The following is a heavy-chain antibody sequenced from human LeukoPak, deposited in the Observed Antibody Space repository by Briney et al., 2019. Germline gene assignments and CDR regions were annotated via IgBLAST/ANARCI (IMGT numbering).Heavy chain of an antibody. CDR2: IYHSGST. V-gene: IGHV4-38-2*02. J-gene: IGHJ3*02. CDR1: GYSISSGYY. CDR3: ARLITMVRGVIITHAFDI. Sequence: PSETLSLTCTVSGYSISSGYYWGWIRQPPGKGLEWIGSIYHSGSTYYNPSLKSRVTISVDTPKNQFSLKLSSVTAADTAVYYCARLITMVRGVIITHAFDIWGQGTMVTVSS. D-gene: IGHD3-10*01.